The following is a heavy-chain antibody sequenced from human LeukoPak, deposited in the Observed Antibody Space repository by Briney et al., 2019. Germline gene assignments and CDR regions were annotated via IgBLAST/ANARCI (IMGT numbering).Heavy chain of an antibody. J-gene: IGHJ4*02. CDR2: IYYSGST. D-gene: IGHD3-22*01. CDR1: GGSISSYY. V-gene: IGHV4-59*08. Sequence: SETLSLTCTVSGGSISSYYWSWIRQPPGKGLEWIGYIYYSGSTNYNPSLKSRVTISVDTSKNQFSLKLSSVTAADTAVYYCAATYYYDSSGYPSYFDYWGQGTLVTVSS. CDR3: AATYYYDSSGYPSYFDY.